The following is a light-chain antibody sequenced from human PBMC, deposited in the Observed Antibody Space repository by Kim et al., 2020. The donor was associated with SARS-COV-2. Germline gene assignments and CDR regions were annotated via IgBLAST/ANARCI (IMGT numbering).Light chain of an antibody. CDR3: ASWDDRLNVMV. V-gene: IGLV1-44*01. CDR1: SSNIGSNI. Sequence: ELTQPPSVSGPPGQWVTISCSGSSSNIGSNIVNWFQQLPGTAPQLLIYTNTKRPSGVPDRFSGSKSGTSASLAISGLQSEDEADYYCASWDDRLNVMVFGGGTQLTVL. J-gene: IGLJ3*02. CDR2: TNT.